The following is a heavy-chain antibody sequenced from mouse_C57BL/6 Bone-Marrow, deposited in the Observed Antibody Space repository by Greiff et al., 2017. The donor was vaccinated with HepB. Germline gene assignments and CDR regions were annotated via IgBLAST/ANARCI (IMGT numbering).Heavy chain of an antibody. V-gene: IGHV1-64*01. Sequence: QVQLKQPGAELVKPGASVKLSCKASGYTFTSYWMHWVKQRPGQGLEWIGMIHPNSGSTNYNEKFKSKATLTVDKSSSTAYMQLSSLTSEDSAVYYCASEGKTGFDYWGQGTTLTVSS. CDR3: ASEGKTGFDY. CDR2: IHPNSGST. D-gene: IGHD4-1*01. J-gene: IGHJ2*01. CDR1: GYTFTSYW.